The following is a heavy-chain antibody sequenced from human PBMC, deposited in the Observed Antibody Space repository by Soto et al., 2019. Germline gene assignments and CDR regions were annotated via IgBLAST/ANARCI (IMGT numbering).Heavy chain of an antibody. CDR3: ANLHREYCSGGSCYGRVFDY. J-gene: IGHJ4*02. Sequence: GGSLRLSCAASGFTLRTYAMSWVRQAPGKGLEWVSSISVSGGSTFYADSVKGRFTISRDNSKNTLYLQMNSLRAEDTAVYYCANLHREYCSGGSCYGRVFDYWGQGTLVTVSS. CDR1: GFTLRTYA. D-gene: IGHD2-15*01. CDR2: ISVSGGST. V-gene: IGHV3-23*01.